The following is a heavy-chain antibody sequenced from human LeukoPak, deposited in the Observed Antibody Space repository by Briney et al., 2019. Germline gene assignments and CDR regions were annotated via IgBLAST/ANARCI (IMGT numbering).Heavy chain of an antibody. Sequence: SETLSLTCTVSGYSISSDYYWGWIRQPPGKGLEWIGNVYRTGSTYYNPSLTSRVTISIDTSKNQFSLKLSSVTAADTAVYYCARARDTTSGSNWSDPWGQGTLVTVSS. CDR3: ARARDTTSGSNWSDP. V-gene: IGHV4-38-2*02. D-gene: IGHD1-26*01. CDR2: VYRTGST. J-gene: IGHJ5*02. CDR1: GYSISSDYY.